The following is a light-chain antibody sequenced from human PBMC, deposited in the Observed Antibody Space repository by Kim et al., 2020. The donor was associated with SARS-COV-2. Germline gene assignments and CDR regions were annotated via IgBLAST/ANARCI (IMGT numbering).Light chain of an antibody. CDR1: HSVSIK. CDR2: GSS. CDR3: KQYNNWPPWT. V-gene: IGKV3-15*01. J-gene: IGKJ1*01. Sequence: PGENAPLSCRASHSVSIKFAWEQQKPSQAPRLRIFGSSPRATGIPARFSGSGFGKDFTPTLSNRQSEDFAFYYCKQYNNWPPWTFGHGT.